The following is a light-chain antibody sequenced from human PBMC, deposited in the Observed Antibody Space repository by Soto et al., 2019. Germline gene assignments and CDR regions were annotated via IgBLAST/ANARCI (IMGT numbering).Light chain of an antibody. J-gene: IGKJ1*01. CDR3: HQRQSWPRT. V-gene: IGKV3-11*01. Sequence: EILLTQSPATLSSFPGDRFTLSCRASQAVNTRLAWYQHKPGQAPRLLIYLASNRAAGVPARFSGSGSGTDFTLTISDVEPEDFAVYYCHQRQSWPRTFGQGTKVDI. CDR2: LAS. CDR1: QAVNTR.